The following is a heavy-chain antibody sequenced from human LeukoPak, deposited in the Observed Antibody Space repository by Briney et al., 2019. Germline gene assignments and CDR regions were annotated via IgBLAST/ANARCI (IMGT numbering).Heavy chain of an antibody. CDR1: VGSISTGNYY. V-gene: IGHV4-39*01. CDR2: IYYSGST. Sequence: KPSETLSLTCTVSVGSISTGNYYWGWIRRPPGKGLEWIGSIYYSGSTFDNPSLKSRVTMSVDTSKNHFSMRLNSVTAADTAVYYCVRQRSISSAVPRYFVPWGQGTLVTVSS. CDR3: VRQRSISSAVPRYFVP. J-gene: IGHJ5*02. D-gene: IGHD1-1*01.